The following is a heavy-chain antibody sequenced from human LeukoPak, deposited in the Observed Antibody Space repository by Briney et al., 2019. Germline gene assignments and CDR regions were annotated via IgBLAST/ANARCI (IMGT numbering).Heavy chain of an antibody. D-gene: IGHD5-24*01. J-gene: IGHJ5*02. Sequence: PSETLSLTCPVSGGSISSYYWSWIRQPPGKGLEWIGYIYYSGSTNYNPSLKSRVTISVDTSKNQFSLKLSSVTAADTAVYYCARFVGIATITWGQGTLVTVSS. V-gene: IGHV4-59*01. CDR3: ARFVGIATIT. CDR2: IYYSGST. CDR1: GGSISSYY.